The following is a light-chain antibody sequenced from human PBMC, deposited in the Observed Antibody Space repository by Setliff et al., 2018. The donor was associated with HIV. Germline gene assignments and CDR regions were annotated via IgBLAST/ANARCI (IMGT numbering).Light chain of an antibody. CDR2: EVS. CDR1: SSDVGSYNR. V-gene: IGLV2-18*02. J-gene: IGLJ2*01. Sequence: QSALAQPPSVSGSPGQSVTISCTGTSSDVGSYNRVSWYQQPPGTAPKLVIYEVSNRPSGVPDRFSGSKSGNTASLTISGLQADDEADYYCSSYTSSSGGGVGGGTKVTVL. CDR3: SSYTSSSGGG.